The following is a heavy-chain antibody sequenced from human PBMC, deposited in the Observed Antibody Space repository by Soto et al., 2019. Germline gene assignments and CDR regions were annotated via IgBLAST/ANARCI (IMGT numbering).Heavy chain of an antibody. D-gene: IGHD2-15*01. CDR2: SNAGNGNA. Sequence: ASVKVSCKASGYTFTNYIMHWVRQAPGQRLEWMGWSNAGNGNAKYSQKFLGRVTITRDTSASTAYMELSSLRSEDTAVYYCAKAGGSSSYNWFDPWGQGTLVTVSS. J-gene: IGHJ5*02. CDR3: AKAGGSSSYNWFDP. V-gene: IGHV1-3*01. CDR1: GYTFTNYI.